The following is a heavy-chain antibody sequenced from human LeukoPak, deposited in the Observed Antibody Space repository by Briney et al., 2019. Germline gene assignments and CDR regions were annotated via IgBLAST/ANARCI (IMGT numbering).Heavy chain of an antibody. J-gene: IGHJ4*02. CDR2: IYYSGST. V-gene: IGHV4-59*08. D-gene: IGHD6-13*01. Sequence: SETLSLTCTVSGGSISSYYWSWIQQPPGKGLEWIGYIYYSGSTNYNPSLKSRVTISVDTSKNQFSQKLSSVTAADTAVYYCARLAAAGTGFDYWGQGTLVTVSS. CDR1: GGSISSYY. CDR3: ARLAAAGTGFDY.